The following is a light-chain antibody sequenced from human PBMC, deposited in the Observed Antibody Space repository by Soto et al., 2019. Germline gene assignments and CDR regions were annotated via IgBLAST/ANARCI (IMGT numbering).Light chain of an antibody. V-gene: IGLV2-14*01. J-gene: IGLJ1*01. CDR2: DVS. CDR3: SSYRTSSTPRV. Sequence: QSVLTQPASVSGSPGQSITISCTGTGSDVGSYNYVSWYQQHPGKAPKLIISDVSNRPSGVSNRFSGSKSGNTASLTISGLQAEDEGDYYCSSYRTSSTPRVFGTGTKAPS. CDR1: GSDVGSYNY.